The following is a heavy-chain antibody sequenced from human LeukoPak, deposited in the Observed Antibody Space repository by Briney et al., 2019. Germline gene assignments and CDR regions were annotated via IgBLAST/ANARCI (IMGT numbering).Heavy chain of an antibody. V-gene: IGHV3-23*01. D-gene: IGHD2-2*01. Sequence: GGSLRLSCAASGFTFSRYGMTWVRQAPGKGLEWVSTISDTGDSTYYADSVKGRFTISRDNSENTLYLQMNGLRAEDTAVYYCTHGSMYQLDYWGQGTLVTVSS. CDR2: ISDTGDST. CDR3: THGSMYQLDY. J-gene: IGHJ4*02. CDR1: GFTFSRYG.